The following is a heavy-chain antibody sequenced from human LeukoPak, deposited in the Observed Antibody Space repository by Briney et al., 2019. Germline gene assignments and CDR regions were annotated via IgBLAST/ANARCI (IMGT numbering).Heavy chain of an antibody. CDR2: ISSSGSTI. D-gene: IGHD6-19*01. CDR1: GFTFSDYY. V-gene: IGHV3-11*01. Sequence: PGGSLRLSCAASGFTFSDYYMSWIRQAPGKGLEWVSYISSSGSTIYYADSVKGRFTVSRDNSKNTLYLQMNSLRAEDTAVYYCAKGVPGTGWYSGFDAFDIWGQGTKVTVSS. J-gene: IGHJ3*02. CDR3: AKGVPGTGWYSGFDAFDI.